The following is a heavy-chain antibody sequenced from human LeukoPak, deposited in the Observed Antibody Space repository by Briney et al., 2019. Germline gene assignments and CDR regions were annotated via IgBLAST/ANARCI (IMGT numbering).Heavy chain of an antibody. J-gene: IGHJ6*02. CDR2: INQDGTTT. Sequence: GGSLRLSCAASGFTISSYWMDWVRQTPGKGLEWLANINQDGTTTYYVDSVKGRFTISRDNAENSLYLQVNSLRAEDTATYYCARVQSGNGYDTLDVWGQGTTVTVS. CDR3: ARVQSGNGYDTLDV. CDR1: GFTISSYW. V-gene: IGHV3-7*01. D-gene: IGHD3-3*01.